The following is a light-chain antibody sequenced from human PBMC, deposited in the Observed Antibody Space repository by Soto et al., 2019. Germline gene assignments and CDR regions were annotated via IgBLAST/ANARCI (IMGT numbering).Light chain of an antibody. Sequence: EFVLTQSPGTLSLSPGERATLSCRASQNVSSSYLAWYQQHPGPAPRLLMYGASSRATGLPDRFSGGGSGTDFTPTISRLEPEDVVVYYCQQYGSPVTFGQGTQLDNK. CDR3: QQYGSPVT. J-gene: IGKJ5*01. V-gene: IGKV3-20*01. CDR1: QNVSSSY. CDR2: GAS.